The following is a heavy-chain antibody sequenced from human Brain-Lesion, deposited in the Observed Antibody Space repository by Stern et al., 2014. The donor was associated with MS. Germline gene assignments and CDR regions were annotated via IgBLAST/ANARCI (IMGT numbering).Heavy chain of an antibody. CDR1: GYTFSSYD. Sequence: VQLVESGAEVKKPGASVKVSCKASGYTFSSYDITWVRQASGHGLEWLGWINPCSGNTGYAQKFKGRVSMTSDPSISTVYMELTSLTSDDTAVYFCARAVRNQLLSEYWGQGTLVTVSS. D-gene: IGHD2-2*01. J-gene: IGHJ4*02. V-gene: IGHV1-8*01. CDR3: ARAVRNQLLSEY. CDR2: INPCSGNT.